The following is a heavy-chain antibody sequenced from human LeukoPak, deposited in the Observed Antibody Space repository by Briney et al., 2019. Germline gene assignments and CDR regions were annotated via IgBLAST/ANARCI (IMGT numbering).Heavy chain of an antibody. Sequence: SETLSLTCTVSGGSISSYYWSWIRQPPGKGLEWIGYSYYSGSTKYNPSLQSRVTISLDTSKNQLSLKLSSVSAADAALYYCARVGYYYYMDVWGKGTMVTVSS. J-gene: IGHJ6*03. CDR1: GGSISSYY. V-gene: IGHV4-59*01. CDR3: ARVGYYYYMDV. CDR2: SYYSGST.